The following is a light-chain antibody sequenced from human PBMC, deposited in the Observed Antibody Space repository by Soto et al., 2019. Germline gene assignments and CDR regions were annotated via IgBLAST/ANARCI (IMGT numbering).Light chain of an antibody. V-gene: IGKV3-20*01. Sequence: EIVLTQSPGTLSLSPGERATLSCRASQIVSTTYLAWYQQKPGQAPRLLIYGSSSRAPCIPDRFSGSGSGTDVTLTISRREPEDFAVYYCQQYGTSPMYTFGQGTKLEI. CDR2: GSS. CDR3: QQYGTSPMYT. J-gene: IGKJ2*01. CDR1: QIVSTTY.